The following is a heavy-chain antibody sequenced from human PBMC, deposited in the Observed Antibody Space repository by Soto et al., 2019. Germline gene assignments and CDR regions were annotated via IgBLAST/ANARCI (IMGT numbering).Heavy chain of an antibody. J-gene: IGHJ6*02. Sequence: TQSLTCTVSGGSIRSGGYYWSWIRQHPGTGLEWIGHISYSGSTYYNTSLKSRVTISVDTSKNQFSLKLSSVTAADTAVYYCARAQNYYYYGMDVWGQGTTVTVSS. CDR2: ISYSGST. CDR3: ARAQNYYYYGMDV. CDR1: GGSIRSGGYY. V-gene: IGHV4-31*03.